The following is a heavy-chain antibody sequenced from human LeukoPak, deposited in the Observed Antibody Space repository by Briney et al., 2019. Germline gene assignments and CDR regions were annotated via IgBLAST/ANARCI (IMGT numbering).Heavy chain of an antibody. CDR3: TTTYHYDSSPGSFAY. J-gene: IGHJ4*02. CDR1: GFTFTNAW. D-gene: IGHD3-22*01. CDR2: IKSKADGGIS. V-gene: IGHV3-15*01. Sequence: KPGGSLRLSCAASGFTFTNAWRSWVRQAPGKGLEWVGGIKSKADGGISDYAKPVAGRFTFSRDDSKTTLYLLMNSLQTEPTAVYYCTTTYHYDSSPGSFAYWGQGTLVTVSS.